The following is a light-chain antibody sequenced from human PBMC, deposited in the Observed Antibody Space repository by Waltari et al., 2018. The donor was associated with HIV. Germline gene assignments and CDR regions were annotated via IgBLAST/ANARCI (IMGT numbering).Light chain of an antibody. CDR1: QGLNNN. CDR3: QQYNLRPRT. Sequence: EIVMTQSPAILSVSPGERATLSCRASQGLNNNLAWYQFKPGQPPRLLIYGASTRATGIPARFSGSGSGAEFTLTITSLQSEDFAVYFCQQYNLRPRTFGQGTKVEIK. J-gene: IGKJ1*01. CDR2: GAS. V-gene: IGKV3-15*01.